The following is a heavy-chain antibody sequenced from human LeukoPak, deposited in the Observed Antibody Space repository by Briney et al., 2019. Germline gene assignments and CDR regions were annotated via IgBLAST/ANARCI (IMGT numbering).Heavy chain of an antibody. D-gene: IGHD6-13*01. Sequence: PGGSLRLSCAVSGFTFSSYWMSWVRQAPGKGLEWVANIKQDGSEKLYVDSVKGRFTISRDNAKNSLFLQMNSLRAEDTAVYYCARACSMTTCNFDYWGQGTLVTVSS. CDR3: ARACSMTTCNFDY. V-gene: IGHV3-7*01. J-gene: IGHJ4*02. CDR1: GFTFSSYW. CDR2: IKQDGSEK.